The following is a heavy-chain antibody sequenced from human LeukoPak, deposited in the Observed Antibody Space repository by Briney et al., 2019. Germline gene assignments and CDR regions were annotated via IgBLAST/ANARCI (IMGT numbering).Heavy chain of an antibody. J-gene: IGHJ5*02. Sequence: QPGGSLRLSCAASGFTVSSNYMSWVRQAPGKGLEWVSVVYSGGSTYYADSVKGRFTASRDNSKNTLYLQMNSLRAEDTAVYYCARYDFWSPAGFDPWGQGTLVTVSS. D-gene: IGHD3-3*01. CDR1: GFTVSSNY. CDR2: VYSGGST. V-gene: IGHV3-53*01. CDR3: ARYDFWSPAGFDP.